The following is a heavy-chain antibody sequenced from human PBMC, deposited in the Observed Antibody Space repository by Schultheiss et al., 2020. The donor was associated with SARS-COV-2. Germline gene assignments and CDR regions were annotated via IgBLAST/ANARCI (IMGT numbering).Heavy chain of an antibody. Sequence: ASVKVSCKASDYTFTSYGISWVRQAPGQGLEWMGWISPYNGNRNYAQKFEDRVTMTTDASTSSAYMELRSLRSDDTAVYYCARGEFHYYGSGSYLDYWGQGTLVTVSS. CDR1: DYTFTSYG. D-gene: IGHD3-10*01. CDR2: ISPYNGNR. J-gene: IGHJ4*02. CDR3: ARGEFHYYGSGSYLDY. V-gene: IGHV1-18*01.